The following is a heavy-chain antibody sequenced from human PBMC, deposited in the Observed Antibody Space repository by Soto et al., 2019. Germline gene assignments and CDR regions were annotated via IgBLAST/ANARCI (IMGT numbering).Heavy chain of an antibody. Sequence: SVKVSCKASGGTFSSYAISWVRQAPGQGLEWMGGIIPIFGTANYAQKFQGRVTITADESTSTAYMELSSLRSEDTAVYYCARGPPYGGNSGGATDYWGQGTLVTVFS. CDR2: IIPIFGTA. CDR3: ARGPPYGGNSGGATDY. CDR1: GGTFSSYA. D-gene: IGHD4-17*01. J-gene: IGHJ4*02. V-gene: IGHV1-69*13.